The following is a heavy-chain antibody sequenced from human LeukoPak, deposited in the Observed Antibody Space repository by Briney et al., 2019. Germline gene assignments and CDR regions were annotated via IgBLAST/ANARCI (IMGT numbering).Heavy chain of an antibody. J-gene: IGHJ3*02. V-gene: IGHV4-59*11. Sequence: SETLSLTCAVSDDSFSSHYWAWIRQPPGKGLEWIGYISYIGRTNYNPSLKSRVTISIDTSKNQFSLKLTSVTAADTAVYYCARDLVTVTNGFDIWGQGTMVSVSS. CDR2: ISYIGRT. CDR3: ARDLVTVTNGFDI. D-gene: IGHD4-17*01. CDR1: DDSFSSHY.